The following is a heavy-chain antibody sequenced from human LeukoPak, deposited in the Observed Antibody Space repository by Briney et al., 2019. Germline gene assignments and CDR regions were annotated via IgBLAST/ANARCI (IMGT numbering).Heavy chain of an antibody. CDR3: TGSSKGY. J-gene: IGHJ4*02. CDR1: GFTFGAST. Sequence: GGSLKLSCAASGFTFGASTLHWVRQASGKGLEWVGHIRSKAHNYATQYAASVKGRFTISRDDSKNTAYLQMNSLKTEDTAVYYCTGSSKGYWGQGALVTVSS. CDR2: IRSKAHNYAT. V-gene: IGHV3-73*01. D-gene: IGHD2-2*01.